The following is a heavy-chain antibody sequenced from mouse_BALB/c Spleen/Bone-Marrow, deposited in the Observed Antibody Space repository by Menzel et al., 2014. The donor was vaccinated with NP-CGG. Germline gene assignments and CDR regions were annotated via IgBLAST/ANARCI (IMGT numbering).Heavy chain of an antibody. CDR1: GFTFSDYY. V-gene: IGHV5-4*02. CDR3: ARVSYDYFDY. D-gene: IGHD2-4*01. CDR2: ISGGGSYT. Sequence: DVMLVESGGGLVKPGGSLKLSCAASGFTFSDYYMYWVRQTPEKRLEWVATISGGGSYTYYPDSVKGRFTISRDNAKNNLYLQMSSLKSEDTAMYYCARVSYDYFDYWGQGTTLTVSS. J-gene: IGHJ2*01.